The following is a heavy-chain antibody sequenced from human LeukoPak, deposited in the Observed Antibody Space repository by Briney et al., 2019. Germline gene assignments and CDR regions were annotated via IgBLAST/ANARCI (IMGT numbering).Heavy chain of an antibody. Sequence: GGSLRLSCAASGFTFSSYSMNWVRQAPGKGLEWVSAISGSGGSTYYADSVKGRFTISRDNSKNTLYLQMNSLRAEDTAVYYCAKGQGITGTKHAFDIWGQGTMVTVSS. V-gene: IGHV3-23*01. CDR3: AKGQGITGTKHAFDI. D-gene: IGHD1-20*01. CDR2: ISGSGGST. CDR1: GFTFSSYS. J-gene: IGHJ3*02.